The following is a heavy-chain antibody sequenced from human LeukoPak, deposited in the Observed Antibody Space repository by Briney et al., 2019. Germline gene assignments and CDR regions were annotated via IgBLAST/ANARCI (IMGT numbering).Heavy chain of an antibody. CDR2: IYYSGST. CDR1: GGSISSGDYY. V-gene: IGHV4-30-4*01. J-gene: IGHJ4*02. D-gene: IGHD3-22*01. Sequence: SQTLSLTCTVSGGSISSGDYYWGWIRQPPGKGLEWVGYIYYSGSTYYNPSLKSRVTISVDTSKNQFSLKLSSVTAADTAVYYCARDVPYYDSSGYYPYYFDSWGQGTLVTVSS. CDR3: ARDVPYYDSSGYYPYYFDS.